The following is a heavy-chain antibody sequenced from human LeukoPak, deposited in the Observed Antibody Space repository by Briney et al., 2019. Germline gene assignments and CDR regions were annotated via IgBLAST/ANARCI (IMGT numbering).Heavy chain of an antibody. CDR2: ISAHDGTR. J-gene: IGHJ4*02. CDR3: ARRSTLYSSGRFYFDY. V-gene: IGHV1-18*01. Sequence: ASVKASCKASGYTFTNYGITCGRQAPEQGLKWMGWISAHDGTRNYALKHEDRVTMTTDTSTSTAYMELRGLRSDDTAVYYCARRSTLYSSGRFYFDYWGQGTLVTVSS. CDR1: GYTFTNYG. D-gene: IGHD6-19*01.